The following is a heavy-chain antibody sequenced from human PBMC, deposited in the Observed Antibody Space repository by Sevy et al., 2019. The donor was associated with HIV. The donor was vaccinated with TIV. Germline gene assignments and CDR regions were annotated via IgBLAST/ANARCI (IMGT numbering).Heavy chain of an antibody. CDR3: AKGTRGYSYDPFDC. V-gene: IGHV3-23*01. J-gene: IGHJ4*02. D-gene: IGHD5-18*01. CDR1: GFTFSNYA. CDR2: LIGSGDAT. Sequence: GGSLRLSCAASGFTFSNYAMTWVRQAPGKGLEWVSGLIGSGDATYYADSVKGRFTVSRDNSKSTLYLQMDSLRVEDTAVYYWAKGTRGYSYDPFDCWGQGTLVTVSS.